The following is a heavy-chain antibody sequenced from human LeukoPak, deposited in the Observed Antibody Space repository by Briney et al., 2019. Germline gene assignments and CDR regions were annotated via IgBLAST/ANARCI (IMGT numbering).Heavy chain of an antibody. Sequence: SETLSLTCTVSGYSTSSGYYWGWIRQPPGKGLEWIGSIYHSGSTYYNPSLKSRVTISVDTSQNQFSLKLSSVTAADTAVYYCARIGYCSSTSCYRPYYFDYWGQGTLVTVSS. CDR3: ARIGYCSSTSCYRPYYFDY. CDR1: GYSTSSGYY. J-gene: IGHJ4*02. CDR2: IYHSGST. V-gene: IGHV4-38-2*02. D-gene: IGHD2-2*01.